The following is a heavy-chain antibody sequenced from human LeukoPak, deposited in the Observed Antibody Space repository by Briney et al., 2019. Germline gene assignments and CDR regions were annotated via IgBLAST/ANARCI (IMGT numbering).Heavy chain of an antibody. D-gene: IGHD2-21*02. CDR3: AREYCGGDCYSASSPQFDY. CDR2: INPNSGGT. J-gene: IGHJ4*02. V-gene: IGHV1-2*02. CDR1: GYTFTGYY. Sequence: GASVKVSCKASGYTFTGYYMHWVRQAPGQGLEWMGWINPNSGGTNYAQKFQGRVTMTRDTSISTAYMELSRLRSDDTAVYYCAREYCGGDCYSASSPQFDYWGQGTLVTVSS.